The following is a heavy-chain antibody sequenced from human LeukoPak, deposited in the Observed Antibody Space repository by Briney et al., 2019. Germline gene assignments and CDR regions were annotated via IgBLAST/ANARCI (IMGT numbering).Heavy chain of an antibody. CDR1: GFTFSGYW. CDR2: INSDGSST. Sequence: GGSLRLSCAASGFTFSGYWMHWVRQAPGKGLVWVSRINSDGSSTSYADSVKGRFTISRDNAKNTLYLQMNSLRAEDTAVYYCAGAYSRYNWFDPWGQGTLVTVSS. D-gene: IGHD6-13*01. J-gene: IGHJ5*02. CDR3: AGAYSRYNWFDP. V-gene: IGHV3-74*01.